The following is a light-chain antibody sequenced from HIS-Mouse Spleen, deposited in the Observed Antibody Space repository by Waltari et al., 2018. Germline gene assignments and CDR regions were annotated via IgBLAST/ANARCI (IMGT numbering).Light chain of an antibody. V-gene: IGLV2-23*01. J-gene: IGLJ3*02. CDR3: CSYAGSSTWV. CDR2: EGS. Sequence: QSALTQPASVSGSPGQSITLSCTGPSSAVGSYNLIPWYQQHPGKAPKLMIYEGSKRPSGVSNRFSGSKSGNTASLTISGLQAEDEADYYCCSYAGSSTWVFGGGTKLTVL. CDR1: SSAVGSYNL.